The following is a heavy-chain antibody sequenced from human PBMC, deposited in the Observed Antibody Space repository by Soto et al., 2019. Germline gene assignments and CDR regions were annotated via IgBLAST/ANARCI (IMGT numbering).Heavy chain of an antibody. Sequence: EVQLLESGGGLVQPGGSLRLSCAASGFTFSSYAMNWVRQAPGKGLEWVSTISGGGDSTYYADSVKGRFTIPRDNSKNTLYLQMNSLRAEDTAIYYCAKGEGATHDAFDIWGQGTMVTVSS. D-gene: IGHD3-16*01. CDR1: GFTFSSYA. J-gene: IGHJ3*02. V-gene: IGHV3-23*01. CDR3: AKGEGATHDAFDI. CDR2: ISGGGDST.